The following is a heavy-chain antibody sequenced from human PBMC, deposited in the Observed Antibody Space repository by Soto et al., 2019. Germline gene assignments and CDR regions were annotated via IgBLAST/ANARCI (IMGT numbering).Heavy chain of an antibody. Sequence: SGPTLVNPTQTLMLTCTFSGFSLSTSGMCVSWIRQPPGKALEWLALIDWDDNKYYSTSLKTRLTISKDTSKNQVVLTMTNMDPVDTATYYCARILSRDYYGSGSYYYFDYWGQGTLVTVSS. D-gene: IGHD3-10*01. J-gene: IGHJ4*02. CDR3: ARILSRDYYGSGSYYYFDY. CDR1: GFSLSTSGMC. V-gene: IGHV2-70*01. CDR2: IDWDDNK.